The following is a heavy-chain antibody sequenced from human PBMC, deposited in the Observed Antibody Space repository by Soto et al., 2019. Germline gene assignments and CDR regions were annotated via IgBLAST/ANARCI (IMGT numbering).Heavy chain of an antibody. CDR3: AKHLGYCGSTSCSALGYYYYGMDV. D-gene: IGHD2-2*01. V-gene: IGHV3-23*01. J-gene: IGHJ6*02. CDR2: ISGSGGGT. Sequence: PGGSLRLSCAASGFTFSSYAMSWVRQAPGKGLEWVSAISGSGGGTYYADSVKGRFTISRDNSKNTLYLQMNSLRAEDTAVYYCAKHLGYCGSTSCSALGYYYYGMDVWGQGTTVTVSS. CDR1: GFTFSSYA.